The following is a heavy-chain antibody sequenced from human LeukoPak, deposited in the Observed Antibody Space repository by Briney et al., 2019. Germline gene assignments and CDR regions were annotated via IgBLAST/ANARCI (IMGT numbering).Heavy chain of an antibody. Sequence: PGGSLRLSCAASGFTFSSYGMHWVRQAPGKGLEWVAVISYDGSNKYYADSVKGRFTISRDNSKNTLYLQMNSLRAEDTAVHYCAKDGGCSSTSCSYFFDYWGQGTLVTVSS. D-gene: IGHD2-2*01. J-gene: IGHJ4*02. CDR1: GFTFSSYG. CDR3: AKDGGCSSTSCSYFFDY. V-gene: IGHV3-30*18. CDR2: ISYDGSNK.